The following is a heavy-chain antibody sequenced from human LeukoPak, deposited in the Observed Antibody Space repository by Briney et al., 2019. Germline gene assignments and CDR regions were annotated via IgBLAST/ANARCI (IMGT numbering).Heavy chain of an antibody. D-gene: IGHD3-22*01. J-gene: IGHJ4*02. CDR1: GFTFDDYA. V-gene: IGHV3-9*01. CDR3: VKWSITMIVDGYFDY. CDR2: ISWNSGSI. Sequence: PGGSLRLSCAASGFTFDDYAMHWVRQAPGKGLEWVSGISWNSGSIGYADSVKGRFTISRDNAKNSLYLQMNSLRAEDTALYYCVKWSITMIVDGYFDYWGQGTLVTVSS.